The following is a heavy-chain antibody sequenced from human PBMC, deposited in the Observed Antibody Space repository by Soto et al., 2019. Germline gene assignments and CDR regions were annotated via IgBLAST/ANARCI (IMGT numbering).Heavy chain of an antibody. CDR1: GGSISIGGYY. J-gene: IGHJ5*02. D-gene: IGHD4-17*01. CDR2: IYYSGST. CDR3: ARKQDYADNWFDP. V-gene: IGHV4-31*03. Sequence: SDTLSLTCTVSGGSISIGGYYWSWILHHPGKGLEWIGYIYYSGSTYYNPSLKSRVTISVDTSKNQFSLKLSSVTAADTAVYYCARKQDYADNWFDPWGQGTQVTVSS.